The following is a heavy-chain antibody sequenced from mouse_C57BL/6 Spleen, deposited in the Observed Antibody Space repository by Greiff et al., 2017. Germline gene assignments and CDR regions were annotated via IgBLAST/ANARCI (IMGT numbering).Heavy chain of an antibody. CDR3: ARGGYGNHWYFDV. CDR1: GYTFTSYW. CDR2: IHPNSGST. D-gene: IGHD2-1*01. V-gene: IGHV1-64*01. Sequence: VQLQQPGAELVKPGASVKLSCKASGYTFTSYWMPWVKQRPGQGLEWIGMIHPNSGSTNYNEKVKGKATLTGDKSSSTAYMQLSSLTAEDSSVYYCARGGYGNHWYFDVWGTGTTLTVSS. J-gene: IGHJ1*03.